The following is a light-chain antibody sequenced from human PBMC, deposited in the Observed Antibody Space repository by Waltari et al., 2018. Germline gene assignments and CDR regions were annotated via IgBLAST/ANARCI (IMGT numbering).Light chain of an antibody. CDR3: SSYTSSSIPYV. CDR2: EVS. V-gene: IGLV2-14*01. CDR1: SSDVGGYNH. J-gene: IGLJ1*01. Sequence: QSALTQAASVSGSPGQSITISCTGTSSDVGGYNHVSWYQNHPGKAPTLIISEVSKRPSGVSCRFSGSKSGNTASLTISGLQAEYEADYYCSSYTSSSIPYVFGTGTKVTVL.